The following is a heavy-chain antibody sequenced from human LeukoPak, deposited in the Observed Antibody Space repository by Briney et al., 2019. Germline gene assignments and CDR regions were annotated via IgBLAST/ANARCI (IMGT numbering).Heavy chain of an antibody. CDR1: XXXFTXYW. Sequence: GESLKISCKDXXXXFTXYWXGXVXXXXXXXXXXXGIIYPGDSDTXXSXSFQGQVTISXDKSISTAYLQWSSLKASDTAMYYCARQSQLERVWFDPWGQGTLVTVSS. J-gene: IGHJ5*02. CDR2: IYPGDSDT. CDR3: ARQSQLERVWFDP. D-gene: IGHD1-1*01. V-gene: IGHV5-51*01.